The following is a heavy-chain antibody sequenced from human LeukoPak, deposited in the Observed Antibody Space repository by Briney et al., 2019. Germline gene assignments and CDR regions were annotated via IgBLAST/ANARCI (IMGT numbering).Heavy chain of an antibody. J-gene: IGHJ6*03. CDR3: ARDPDIAARHYYYYMDV. D-gene: IGHD6-6*01. V-gene: IGHV1-18*01. CDR1: GYTLTKLS. CDR2: ISGYNGNT. Sequence: ASVKVSCKVSGYTLTKLSMHWVRQAPGKGLEWMGWISGYNGNTNYAQKVQGRVTMTTDTSTSTAYMELRSLRSDDTAVYYCARDPDIAARHYYYYMDVWGKGTTVTVSS.